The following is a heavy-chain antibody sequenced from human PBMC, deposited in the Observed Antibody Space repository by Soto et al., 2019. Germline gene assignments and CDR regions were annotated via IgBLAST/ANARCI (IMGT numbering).Heavy chain of an antibody. D-gene: IGHD3-9*01. CDR3: AKYRNDIFTGYYKYYYGMDV. J-gene: IGHJ6*02. Sequence: GGTLRLSCAASGFTISSYAMSWVRQAPGKGLKWVSAISGSGGSTYYADSVKGRFTISRDNSKNTLYLQMNSLRAEDTAVYYCAKYRNDIFTGYYKYYYGMDVRGQGTTVTVSS. V-gene: IGHV3-23*01. CDR1: GFTISSYA. CDR2: ISGSGGST.